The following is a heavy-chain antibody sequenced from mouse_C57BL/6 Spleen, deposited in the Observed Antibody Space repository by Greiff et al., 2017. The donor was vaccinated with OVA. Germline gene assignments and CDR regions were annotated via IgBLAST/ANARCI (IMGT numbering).Heavy chain of an antibody. CDR3: ARHTVYYYGSSYGYFDV. J-gene: IGHJ1*03. Sequence: EVKLVESGGGLVQPGGSLKLSCAASGFTFSDYGMAWVRQAPRKGPEWVAFISNLAYSIYYADTVTGRFTISRENAKNTLYLEMSSLRSEDTAMYYCARHTVYYYGSSYGYFDVWGTGTTVTVSS. V-gene: IGHV5-15*01. D-gene: IGHD1-1*01. CDR2: ISNLAYSI. CDR1: GFTFSDYG.